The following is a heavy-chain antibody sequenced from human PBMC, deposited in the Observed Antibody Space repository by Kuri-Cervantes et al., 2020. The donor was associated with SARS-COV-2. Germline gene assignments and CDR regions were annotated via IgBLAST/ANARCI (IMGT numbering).Heavy chain of an antibody. D-gene: IGHD2-2*01. V-gene: IGHV3-21*01. J-gene: IGHJ6*02. CDR3: ARARRYCSSTSCHLYGMDV. Sequence: GGSLRLSCAASGFTFSSYSMNWVRQAPGKGLEWVSSISSSSSYIYYADSVKGRFTISRDNAKNSLYLQMNSLRAEDTAVYYCARARRYCSSTSCHLYGMDVWGQGTTVTVSS. CDR1: GFTFSSYS. CDR2: ISSSSSYI.